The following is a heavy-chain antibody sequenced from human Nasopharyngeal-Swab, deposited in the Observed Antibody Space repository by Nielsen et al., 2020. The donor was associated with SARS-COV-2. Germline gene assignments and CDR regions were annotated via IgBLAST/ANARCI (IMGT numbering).Heavy chain of an antibody. Sequence: GGSLRLSCAASGFTFSSYGMHWVRQAPGKGLEWAAVISYDGSNKYYADSVKGRFTISRDNSKNTLYLQMNSLRAEDTAVYYCAKDYYDSSGYYYPLRFDYWGQGTLVTVSS. CDR1: GFTFSSYG. J-gene: IGHJ4*02. V-gene: IGHV3-30*18. D-gene: IGHD3-22*01. CDR2: ISYDGSNK. CDR3: AKDYYDSSGYYYPLRFDY.